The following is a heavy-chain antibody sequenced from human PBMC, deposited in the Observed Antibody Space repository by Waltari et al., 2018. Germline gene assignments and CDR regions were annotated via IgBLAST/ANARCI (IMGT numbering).Heavy chain of an antibody. D-gene: IGHD7-27*01. CDR1: GLTFSSYW. CDR3: ARGNWAPFDY. J-gene: IGHJ4*02. CDR2: IKQDGSEK. V-gene: IGHV3-7*01. Sequence: EVQLVESGGGLVQPGGSLRLSCAASGLTFSSYWMTWVRQDRGKGLEGVAIIKQDGSEKHYVDSVKGRFTISRDNAKNSLYLQMNSLRVEDTAIYYCARGNWAPFDYWGQGTLVTVSS.